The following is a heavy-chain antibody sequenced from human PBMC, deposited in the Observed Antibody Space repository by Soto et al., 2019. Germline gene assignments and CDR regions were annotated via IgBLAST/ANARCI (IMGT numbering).Heavy chain of an antibody. D-gene: IGHD3-10*01. CDR2: ISGGGDTT. Sequence: EVQLLESGGGLVQPGGSLRLSCAASGFTFNNYAMTWVRQAPGKGLEWVSAISGGGDTTSYADSVKGRFTVSRDGSKNTLYLQMSSPRAEDTALYYCAIGRGGSGSLTPRVDFWGQGTLVTVSS. CDR1: GFTFNNYA. J-gene: IGHJ4*02. CDR3: AIGRGGSGSLTPRVDF. V-gene: IGHV3-23*01.